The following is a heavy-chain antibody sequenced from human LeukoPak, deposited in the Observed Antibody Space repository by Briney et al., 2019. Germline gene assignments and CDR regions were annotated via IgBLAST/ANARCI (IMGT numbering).Heavy chain of an antibody. CDR3: ARGGIQLGVFDY. CDR1: GGTLISYA. V-gene: IGHV1-69*05. CDR2: ISPIFGTA. J-gene: IGHJ4*02. D-gene: IGHD5-18*01. Sequence: SVNDSFKASGGTLISYAISWLRQAPGQGLEWMAGISPIFGTANYAQKVQGRVSITTDESTSTAYMELSSLRSEDTAVYYCARGGIQLGVFDYWGQGTLVTVSS.